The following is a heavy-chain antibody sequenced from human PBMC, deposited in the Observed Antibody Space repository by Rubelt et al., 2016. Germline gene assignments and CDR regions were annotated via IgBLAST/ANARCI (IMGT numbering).Heavy chain of an antibody. CDR1: GFSVSVKY. Sequence: EVQLVESGGGLVQPGGSLRLSCAASGFSVSVKYMNWVRQAPGKGPEWVSVIYSDDSAFYADSVKGRFSVSRDSARNTMFLQMNSLRAEDMAIYYCAKVSVTMIVAVSLNYWGQGTLVTVSS. J-gene: IGHJ4*02. V-gene: IGHV3-53*01. CDR3: AKVSVTMIVAVSLNY. CDR2: IYSDDSA. D-gene: IGHD3-22*01.